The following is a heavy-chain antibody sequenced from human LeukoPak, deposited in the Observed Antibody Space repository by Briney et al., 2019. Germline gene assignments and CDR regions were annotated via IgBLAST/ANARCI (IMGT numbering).Heavy chain of an antibody. CDR2: ISSSGTFI. V-gene: IGHV3-21*01. D-gene: IGHD5-12*01. CDR3: AREQGSYTDYEVDY. J-gene: IGHJ4*02. Sequence: GGSLRLSCVTSGFSFNRYSMNWARQAPGKGLEWVSFISSSGTFIYYEDSVKGRFIITRDNAKKSLFLQLNSLRPEDTGVYYCAREQGSYTDYEVDYWGQGTLVTVSS. CDR1: GFSFNRYS.